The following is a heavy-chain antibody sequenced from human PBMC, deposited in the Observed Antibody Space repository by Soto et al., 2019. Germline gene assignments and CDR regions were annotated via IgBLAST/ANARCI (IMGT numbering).Heavy chain of an antibody. Sequence: SETLSLTCTVSCGSISSYYCITIRHPPSKGMEWMGKIYYSRSTNYNLSLKSRVSISVDTSKNQLSLKVSSVTAADTAVYYCARDAYCGGDCDSGGDGSYYYYGMDVRGKGPTVTASS. J-gene: IGHJ6*04. CDR3: ARDAYCGGDCDSGGDGSYYYYGMDV. CDR2: IYYSRST. D-gene: IGHD2-21*02. V-gene: IGHV4-59*01. CDR1: CGSISSYY.